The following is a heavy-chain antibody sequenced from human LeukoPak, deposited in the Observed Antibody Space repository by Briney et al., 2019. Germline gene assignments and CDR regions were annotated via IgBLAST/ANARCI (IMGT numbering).Heavy chain of an antibody. CDR1: GGTFSSYT. CDR2: IIPILGIA. Sequence: GASVKVSCKAAGGTFSSYTISWVRQAPGQGLEWMGRIIPILGIANYAQKFQGRVTITADKSTSTAYMELSSLRSEDTAVYYCARAGLDGYNFDYWGQGTLVTVSS. J-gene: IGHJ4*02. D-gene: IGHD5-24*01. CDR3: ARAGLDGYNFDY. V-gene: IGHV1-69*02.